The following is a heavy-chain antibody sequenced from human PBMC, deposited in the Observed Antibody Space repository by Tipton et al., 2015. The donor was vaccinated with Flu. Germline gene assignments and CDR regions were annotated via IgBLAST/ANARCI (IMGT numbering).Heavy chain of an antibody. V-gene: IGHV3-53*01. CDR1: GFTVSSNY. D-gene: IGHD6-6*01. CDR3: ARDPRGYSSSAGGDY. CDR2: IYSGGST. Sequence: SLRLSCAASGFTVSSNYMSWVRQAPGKGLEWVSVIYSGGSTYYADSVKGRFTISRDNSKNTLYLQMNSLRAEDTAVYYCARDPRGYSSSAGGDYWGQGTLVTVSS. J-gene: IGHJ4*02.